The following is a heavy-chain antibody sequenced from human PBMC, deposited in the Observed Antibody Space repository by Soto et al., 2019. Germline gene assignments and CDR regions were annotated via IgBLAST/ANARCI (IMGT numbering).Heavy chain of an antibody. CDR1: GGSISSYY. Sequence: TLSLTCTVSGGSISSYYWSWIRQPPGKGLEWIGYIYYSGSTNYIPSLKSRVTISVDTSKNQFSLKLSSVTAADTAVYFCSRGRDPHKGGRTWGQGTLVTVSS. J-gene: IGHJ5*02. D-gene: IGHD3-16*01. V-gene: IGHV4-59*01. CDR2: IYYSGST. CDR3: SRGRDPHKGGRT.